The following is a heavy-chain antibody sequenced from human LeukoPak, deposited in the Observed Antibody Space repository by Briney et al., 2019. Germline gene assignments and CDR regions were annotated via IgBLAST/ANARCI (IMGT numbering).Heavy chain of an antibody. D-gene: IGHD5-12*01. CDR1: GFTFSNYG. J-gene: IGHJ5*02. CDR2: IWYDGSNK. Sequence: GGSLRLSCAASGFTFSNYGMHWVRQAPGKGLEWVAVIWYDGSNKYYADSVKGRFTISRDNSKNTLYLQMNSLRAEDTAVYYCARGFSPGLQFDPWGQGILVTVSS. V-gene: IGHV3-33*01. CDR3: ARGFSPGLQFDP.